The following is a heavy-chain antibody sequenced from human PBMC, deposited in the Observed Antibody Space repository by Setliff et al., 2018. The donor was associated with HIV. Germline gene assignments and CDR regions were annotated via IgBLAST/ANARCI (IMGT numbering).Heavy chain of an antibody. CDR2: IYHSGST. D-gene: IGHD6-13*01. CDR1: GGSISSNKW. Sequence: SETLSLTCAVSGGSISSNKWWSWVRQPPGKGLEWIGEIYHSGSTKYNPSLKSRVTISVDKSKNQFSLNLTSVTAADTAVYYCASDYSSRHDAFDIWGQGTVVTVSS. CDR3: ASDYSSRHDAFDI. V-gene: IGHV4-4*02. J-gene: IGHJ3*02.